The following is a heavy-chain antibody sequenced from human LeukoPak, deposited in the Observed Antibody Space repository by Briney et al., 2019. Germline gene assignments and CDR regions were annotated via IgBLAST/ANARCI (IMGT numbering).Heavy chain of an antibody. Sequence: SETLSLTCAVYGESFSGYYWSWIRQPPGKGLEWIGEINHSGSTNYNPSLKSRVTISVDTSKNQFSLKLSSVTAADTAVYHCARGQNWGSYFDYWGQGTLVTVSS. CDR2: INHSGST. V-gene: IGHV4-34*01. D-gene: IGHD7-27*01. J-gene: IGHJ4*02. CDR3: ARGQNWGSYFDY. CDR1: GESFSGYY.